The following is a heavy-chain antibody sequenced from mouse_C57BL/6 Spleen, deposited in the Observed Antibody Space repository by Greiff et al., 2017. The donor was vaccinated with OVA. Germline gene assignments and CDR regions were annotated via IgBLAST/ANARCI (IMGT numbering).Heavy chain of an antibody. CDR2: ISSGSSTI. CDR3: ARAGNYRDRAMDY. J-gene: IGHJ4*01. CDR1: GFTFSDYG. D-gene: IGHD2-1*01. Sequence: EVKLVESGGGLVKPGGSLKLSCAASGFTFSDYGMHWVRQAPEKGLEWVAYISSGSSTIYYADTVKGRFTISRDNAKNTLFLQMTSLTSEDTAMYYCARAGNYRDRAMDYWGQGTSVTVSS. V-gene: IGHV5-17*01.